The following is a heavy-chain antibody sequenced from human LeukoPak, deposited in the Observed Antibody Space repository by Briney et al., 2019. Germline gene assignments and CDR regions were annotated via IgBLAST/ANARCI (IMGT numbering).Heavy chain of an antibody. CDR1: GYSFTSYW. J-gene: IGHJ3*02. D-gene: IGHD3-3*01. CDR2: IYPGDSDT. Sequence: GESLKISCKGSGYSFTSYWIGWVRQMPGKGLEWMGIIYPGDSDTRYSPSFQGQVTISADKSISTAYLQWSSLKASDTAVYYCARHVDLYDFWSGYSDAFDIWGQGTMVTVSS. V-gene: IGHV5-51*01. CDR3: ARHVDLYDFWSGYSDAFDI.